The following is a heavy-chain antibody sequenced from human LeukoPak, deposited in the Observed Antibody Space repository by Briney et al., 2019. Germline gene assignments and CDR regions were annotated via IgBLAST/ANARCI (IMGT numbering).Heavy chain of an antibody. CDR1: GCTLTELS. CDR3: ATVATTPYYFDY. J-gene: IGHJ4*02. CDR2: FDPEDGET. D-gene: IGHD5-12*01. Sequence: GASVKVSCKVSGCTLTELSMHWVRQAPGKGLEWMGGFDPEDGETIYAQKFQGRVTMTEDTSTDTAYMELSSLRSEDTAVYYCATVATTPYYFDYWGQGTLVTVSS. V-gene: IGHV1-24*01.